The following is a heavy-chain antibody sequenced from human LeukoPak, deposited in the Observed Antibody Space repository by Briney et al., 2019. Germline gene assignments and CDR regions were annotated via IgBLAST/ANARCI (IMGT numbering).Heavy chain of an antibody. D-gene: IGHD6-19*01. V-gene: IGHV4-59*01. CDR1: GGSISSYY. CDR3: ARDVGGWYDY. Sequence: SETLSLTCTVSGGSISSYYWSWIRQPPGKGLEWIGYIYYSGSTNYNPSLKSRVTISVDTSKNQFSLKLSSVTAADTAVYYCARDVGGWYDYWGQGTLVTGSS. J-gene: IGHJ4*02. CDR2: IYYSGST.